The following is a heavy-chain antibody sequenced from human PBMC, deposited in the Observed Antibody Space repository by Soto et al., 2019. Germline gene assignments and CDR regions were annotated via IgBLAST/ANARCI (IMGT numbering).Heavy chain of an antibody. CDR1: GGTFSSYA. CDR3: ARDGSGDSGRHDY. V-gene: IGHV1-69*13. Sequence: ASVKVSCKASGGTFSSYAISWVRQAPGQGLEWMGGIIPIFGTANYAQKFQGRVTITADESTSTAYMELSSLRSEDTAVYYCARDGSGDSGRHDYWGQGTLLTVSS. J-gene: IGHJ4*02. CDR2: IIPIFGTA. D-gene: IGHD2-15*01.